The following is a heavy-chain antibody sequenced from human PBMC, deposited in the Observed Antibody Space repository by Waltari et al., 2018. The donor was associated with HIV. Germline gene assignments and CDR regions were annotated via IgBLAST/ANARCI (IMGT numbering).Heavy chain of an antibody. V-gene: IGHV3-7*01. Sequence: EVQLVESGGDLVQPGGSLRLSCAASGFMFSNYWMTWVRQAPGKGLEWVANIKQDGAETYYVDSVKGRFTISGDNAKNSLFLQMNSLRAEDTAVYYCASHRYSGYDRYFYYYYGMDVWGQGTTVTVSS. D-gene: IGHD5-12*01. CDR1: GFMFSNYW. CDR3: ASHRYSGYDRYFYYYYGMDV. J-gene: IGHJ6*02. CDR2: IKQDGAET.